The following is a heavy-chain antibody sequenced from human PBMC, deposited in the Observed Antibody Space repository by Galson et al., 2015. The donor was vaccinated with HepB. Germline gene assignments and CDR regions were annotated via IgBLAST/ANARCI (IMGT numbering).Heavy chain of an antibody. Sequence: TLSLTCTVSGGSISSGGHYWSWIRQHPEKGLEWIGYIYYSGNTYYNPSLKSRVNISVDTSKRQFSLKLSSVTAADTAVYYCARADCSGGSCFQFDYWGQGTLVTVSS. CDR2: IYYSGNT. CDR1: GGSISSGGHY. J-gene: IGHJ4*02. D-gene: IGHD2-15*01. CDR3: ARADCSGGSCFQFDY. V-gene: IGHV4-31*03.